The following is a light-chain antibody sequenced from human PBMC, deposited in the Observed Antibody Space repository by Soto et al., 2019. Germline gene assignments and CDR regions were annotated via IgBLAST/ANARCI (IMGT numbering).Light chain of an antibody. CDR1: QSVSSY. CDR2: DAS. Sequence: VLTQSPATLSLSPGDRATLSCRASQSVSSYLAWYQQKTGQAPRLLIYDASNRATGIPDRLSGSGSGTDLNLTISRLEPEDFAVYYCQKRSNWRIIFGQGTRLEIK. J-gene: IGKJ5*01. V-gene: IGKV3-11*01. CDR3: QKRSNWRII.